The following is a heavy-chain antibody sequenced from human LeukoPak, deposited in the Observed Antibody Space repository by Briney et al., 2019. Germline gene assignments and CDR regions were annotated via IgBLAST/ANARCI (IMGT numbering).Heavy chain of an antibody. Sequence: ASVKVSCKASGGTFSSYAISWVRQAPGQGLEWMGGIIPIFGTANYAQKFQGRVTITADESTSTAYMELSSLRSEDTAVYYCATGSYYDSSGHYYYGMDVWGQGTTVTVSS. CDR3: ATGSYYDSSGHYYYGMDV. V-gene: IGHV1-69*01. CDR1: GGTFSSYA. CDR2: IIPIFGTA. D-gene: IGHD3-22*01. J-gene: IGHJ6*02.